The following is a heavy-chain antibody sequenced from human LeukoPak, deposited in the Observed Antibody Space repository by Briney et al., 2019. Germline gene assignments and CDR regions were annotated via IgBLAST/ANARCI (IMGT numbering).Heavy chain of an antibody. CDR3: AKDRGYSYGYETDYYYYVMDV. Sequence: GGSLRLSCAASGFTFRTYAMSWVRQAPGKGLEWVSAISGSGGSTYYADSVKGRFTISRDNSKNTLYLQMNSLRAEDTAVYYCAKDRGYSYGYETDYYYYVMDVWGQGTPVTVSS. J-gene: IGHJ6*02. D-gene: IGHD5-18*01. CDR1: GFTFRTYA. V-gene: IGHV3-23*01. CDR2: ISGSGGST.